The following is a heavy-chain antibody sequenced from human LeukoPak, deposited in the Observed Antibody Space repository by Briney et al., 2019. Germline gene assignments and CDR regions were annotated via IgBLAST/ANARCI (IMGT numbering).Heavy chain of an antibody. Sequence: GGSLRLSCAASGFTFSSYGIHWVRQAPGKGLEWVAFIRYDGSNKYYADSVKGRFTISRDNSKNTLYLQMNSLRAEDTAVYYCAKDPSAAAGTENDYWGQGTLVTVSS. CDR1: GFTFSSYG. D-gene: IGHD6-13*01. CDR2: IRYDGSNK. J-gene: IGHJ4*02. V-gene: IGHV3-30*02. CDR3: AKDPSAAAGTENDY.